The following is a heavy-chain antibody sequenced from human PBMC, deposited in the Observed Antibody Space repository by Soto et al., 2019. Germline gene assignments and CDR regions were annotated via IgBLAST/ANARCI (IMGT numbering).Heavy chain of an antibody. CDR3: AGGDRSFDWSLGGVYYYYYGMDV. V-gene: IGHV1-8*01. D-gene: IGHD3-9*01. CDR2: MNPNSGNT. J-gene: IGHJ6*02. Sequence: ASVKVSCKASGYTFTSYDINWVRQATGQGLEWMGWMNPNSGNTGYAQKFQGRVTMTRNTSISTAYTELSSLRSEDTAVYYCAGGDRSFDWSLGGVYYYYYGMDVWGQGTTVTVSS. CDR1: GYTFTSYD.